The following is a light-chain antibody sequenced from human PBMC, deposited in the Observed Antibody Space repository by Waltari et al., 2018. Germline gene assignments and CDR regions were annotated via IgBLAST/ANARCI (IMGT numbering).Light chain of an antibody. CDR3: QSTDSSGAYVI. CDR1: ILTTQH. J-gene: IGLJ2*01. CDR2: RGS. Sequence: SYDLTQPPSVSVSPGQTAKITCSGDILTTQHACWYQQRPGQAPVMLIYRGSERPSGIPERFSGSISGTTVTLTITGVQAEDEADYYCQSTDSSGAYVIFGGGSKLTVL. V-gene: IGLV3-25*03.